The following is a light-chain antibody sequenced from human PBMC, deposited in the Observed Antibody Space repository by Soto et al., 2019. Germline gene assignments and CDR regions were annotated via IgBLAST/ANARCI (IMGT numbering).Light chain of an antibody. CDR3: QPRSNWLT. J-gene: IGKJ4*01. CDR2: DAS. V-gene: IGKV3-11*01. Sequence: EIVLTQSPATLSLSPGERATLSCRASQSVSSYLAWYQQKPGQAPRLLIYDASNKATGIPARFSGSGSGTDFPLTISNLEPEDFEVYSCQPRSNWLTFGGGTKVEIK. CDR1: QSVSSY.